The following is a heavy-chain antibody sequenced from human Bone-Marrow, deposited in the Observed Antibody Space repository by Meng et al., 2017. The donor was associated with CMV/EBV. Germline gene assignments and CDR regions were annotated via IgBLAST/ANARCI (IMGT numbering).Heavy chain of an antibody. CDR1: GYSISSGYY. J-gene: IGHJ4*02. V-gene: IGHV4-38-2*02. D-gene: IGHD1-26*01. Sequence: SETLSLTCTVSGYSISSGYYWGWIRQPPGKGLEWIGSIYHSGSTYYNPSLKSRFTISVDTSKNQFSLKLSSVTAADTAVYYCARDEGATVLDYWGQGTLVTISS. CDR3: ARDEGATVLDY. CDR2: IYHSGST.